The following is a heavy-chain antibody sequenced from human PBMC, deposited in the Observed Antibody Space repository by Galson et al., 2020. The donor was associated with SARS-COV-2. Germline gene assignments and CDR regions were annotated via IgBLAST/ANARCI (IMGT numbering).Heavy chain of an antibody. CDR3: ARGRRDGGDY. Sequence: GESLKISCAASGFTFSDYYMSWIRQAPGKGLEWLSYISSSSIYTDYTESVKGRFTISRDNAKNSLYLHMNSLTAEDTAMYYCARGRRDGGDYWGQGALVIVSS. J-gene: IGHJ4*02. V-gene: IGHV3-11*06. CDR1: GFTFSDYY. D-gene: IGHD3-10*01. CDR2: ISSSSIYT.